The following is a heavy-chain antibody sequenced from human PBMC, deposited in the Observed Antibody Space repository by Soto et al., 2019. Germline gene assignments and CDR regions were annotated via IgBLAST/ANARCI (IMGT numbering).Heavy chain of an antibody. D-gene: IGHD3-16*01. V-gene: IGHV3-9*01. CDR2: ISWNSVNI. CDR1: GFTFEDYA. J-gene: IGHJ5*02. Sequence: EVQLLESGGGLVQPGGSLRLSCAASGFTFEDYAMHWVRQAPGKGLEWVSGISWNSVNIHYADSVKGRLTISRDNAKNSLYLQMNSLRPEDTAFYYCAKEILSGGTGFATWGQGTLITVSS. CDR3: AKEILSGGTGFAT.